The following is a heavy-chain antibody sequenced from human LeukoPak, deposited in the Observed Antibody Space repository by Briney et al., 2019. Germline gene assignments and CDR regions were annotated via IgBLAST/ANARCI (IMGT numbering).Heavy chain of an antibody. J-gene: IGHJ2*01. D-gene: IGHD3-10*01. CDR1: GGSISTDNW. V-gene: IGHV4-4*03. Sequence: PGTLSLTCAVSGGSISTDNWWSWVRQPPGKGLEWIAEVYHGGSTNHNPSLKSRVTISLDKSKNQFSLKLSSVTAADTAVYYCARTNYGRMYWYFDLWGRGTLVTVSS. CDR3: ARTNYGRMYWYFDL. CDR2: VYHGGST.